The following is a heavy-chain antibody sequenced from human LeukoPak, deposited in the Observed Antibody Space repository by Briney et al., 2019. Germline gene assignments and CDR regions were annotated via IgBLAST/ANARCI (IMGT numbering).Heavy chain of an antibody. J-gene: IGHJ6*04. Sequence: GASVTVSCKASGFPFTIYTFNWERQAPGQGLEWVGWISAYNGHTNFAWKFPGRVTLTTETSTTTAYMELRNLRSDDTAVYYCARAWDYGASRGKMDVWGKGATVSVSS. CDR3: ARAWDYGASRGKMDV. V-gene: IGHV1-18*01. CDR2: ISAYNGHT. D-gene: IGHD4-17*01. CDR1: GFPFTIYT.